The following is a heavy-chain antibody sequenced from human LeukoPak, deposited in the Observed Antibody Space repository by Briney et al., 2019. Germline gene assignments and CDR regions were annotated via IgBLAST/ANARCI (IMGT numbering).Heavy chain of an antibody. CDR1: GFTFSSYA. CDR3: AKYLGESTVTGFDY. V-gene: IGHV3-23*01. Sequence: PGGSLRLSCAASGFTFSSYAMSWLRQAPGKGREWVSAISGSGGSTYYADSVKGRFTISRDNSKNTLYLQMNSLRAEDTAIYYCAKYLGESTVTGFDYWGQGTLVTVSS. CDR2: ISGSGGST. D-gene: IGHD4-11*01. J-gene: IGHJ4*02.